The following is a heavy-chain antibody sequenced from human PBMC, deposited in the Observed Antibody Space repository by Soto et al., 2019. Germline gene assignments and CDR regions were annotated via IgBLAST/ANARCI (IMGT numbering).Heavy chain of an antibody. J-gene: IGHJ4*02. CDR2: IYYSGST. D-gene: IGHD3-22*01. Sequence: PSETLSLTCTVSGGSISSYYWSWIRQPPGKGLEWIGYIYYSGSTNYNPSLKSRVTISVDTSKNQFSLKLSSVTAADTAVYYCARGTNYYDSSGRTYYFDYWGQGTLVTVS. V-gene: IGHV4-59*01. CDR3: ARGTNYYDSSGRTYYFDY. CDR1: GGSISSYY.